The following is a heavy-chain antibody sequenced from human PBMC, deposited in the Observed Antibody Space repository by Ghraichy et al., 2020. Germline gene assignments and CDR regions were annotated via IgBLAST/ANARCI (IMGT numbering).Heavy chain of an antibody. CDR2: ISGSGGST. D-gene: IGHD1-26*01. CDR3: ARAGIVGATAPGAFDI. Sequence: LSLTCAASGFTFSSYAMSWVRQAPGKGLEWVSAISGSGGSTYYADSVKGRFTISRDNSKNTLYLQMNSLRAEDTAVYYCARAGIVGATAPGAFDIWGQGTMVTVSS. CDR1: GFTFSSYA. J-gene: IGHJ3*02. V-gene: IGHV3-23*01.